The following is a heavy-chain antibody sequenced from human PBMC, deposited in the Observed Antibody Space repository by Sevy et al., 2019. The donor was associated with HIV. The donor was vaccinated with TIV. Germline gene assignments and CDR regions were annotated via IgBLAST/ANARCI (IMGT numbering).Heavy chain of an antibody. V-gene: IGHV4-59*08. Sequence: SETLSLTCTVSGGSINSDHWNWIRQPPGKGLEWIGYVYYIGGTNYNPSLKNRVTISVDRTKNQFSLKLTSVTAADTAVCYCAIWNDFAIWGQGTMVTVSS. CDR3: AIWNDFAI. CDR2: VYYIGGT. D-gene: IGHD1-1*01. J-gene: IGHJ3*02. CDR1: GGSINSDH.